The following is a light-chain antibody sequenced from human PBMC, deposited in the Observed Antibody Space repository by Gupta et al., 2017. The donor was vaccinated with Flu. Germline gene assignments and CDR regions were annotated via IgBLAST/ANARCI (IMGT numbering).Light chain of an antibody. Sequence: DIQMTQSLSSPSASVGDRVTITCRASQSISSYLNWYQQKPGKAPKLLIYAASSLQSGVPSRFSGSGSGTDFTLTISSLQPEDFATFYCHQSYRTPLTFGGGTKVEIK. CDR2: AAS. CDR3: HQSYRTPLT. J-gene: IGKJ4*01. V-gene: IGKV1-39*01. CDR1: QSISSY.